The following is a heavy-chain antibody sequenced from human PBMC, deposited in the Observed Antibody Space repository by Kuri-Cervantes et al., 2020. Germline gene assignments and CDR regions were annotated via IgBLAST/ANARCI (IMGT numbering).Heavy chain of an antibody. CDR1: GFTVSSNY. Sequence: SQTLSLTCAASGFTVSSNYMSWIRQPPGKGLEWIGEINHSGSTNYNPSLKSRVTISVDTSKNQFSLKLSSVTAADTAVYYCARKYYYGSGSYWVWGQGTLVTVSS. CDR2: INHSGST. D-gene: IGHD3-10*01. J-gene: IGHJ4*02. CDR3: ARKYYYGSGSYWV. V-gene: IGHV4-34*01.